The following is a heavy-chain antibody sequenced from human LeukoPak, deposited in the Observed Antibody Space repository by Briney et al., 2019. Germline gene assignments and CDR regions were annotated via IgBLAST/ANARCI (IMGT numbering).Heavy chain of an antibody. CDR3: AKSPSSWKFDD. J-gene: IGHJ4*02. CDR1: GFNFGPYW. V-gene: IGHV3-7*01. Sequence: GGSLRLSCAASGFNFGPYWMSWVRQAPGKGPEWVANIKGDGSEKFYANSVKGRFTISRDNAKNLLFLQMNSLRVEDTAVYYCAKSPSSWKFDDWGQGTLVTVSS. CDR2: IKGDGSEK. D-gene: IGHD6-13*01.